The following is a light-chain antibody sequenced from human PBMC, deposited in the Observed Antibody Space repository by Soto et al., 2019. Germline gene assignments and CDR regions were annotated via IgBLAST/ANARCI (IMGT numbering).Light chain of an antibody. V-gene: IGKV3-20*01. Sequence: DIVLTQSPYTLSLSPVNRATLSCIASQSLTNSYIAWYQAKPGQAPRLLIYDTSSRATGIPDRFSGSGSGTDFTLTITRLEPEDFAVFYCQQYGTSEIIFGQGTRLEIK. J-gene: IGKJ5*01. CDR3: QQYGTSEII. CDR1: QSLTNSY. CDR2: DTS.